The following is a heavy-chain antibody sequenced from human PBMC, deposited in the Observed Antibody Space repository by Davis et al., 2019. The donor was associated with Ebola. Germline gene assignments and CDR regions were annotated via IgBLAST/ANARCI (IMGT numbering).Heavy chain of an antibody. CDR3: ARARSSSWRDFDY. CDR1: GFTFSDHY. Sequence: GESPKIPFAASGFTFSDHYMDWVRQAPGKGLEWVARTRNKASGYSTEYAASGRGRFTIPRDDAHNTLHLQMNSLTIEDTALYYCARARSSSWRDFDYWGQGTLVTVSS. CDR2: TRNKASGYST. D-gene: IGHD6-13*01. V-gene: IGHV3-72*01. J-gene: IGHJ4*02.